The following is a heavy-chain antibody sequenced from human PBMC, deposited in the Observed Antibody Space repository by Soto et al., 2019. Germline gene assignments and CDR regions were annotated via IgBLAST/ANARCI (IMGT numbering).Heavy chain of an antibody. J-gene: IGHJ1*01. CDR1: GYTLTELS. CDR2: FDPEDGET. CDR3: ATRIAVAVFGVYFQH. D-gene: IGHD6-19*01. Sequence: GASVKVSCKVSGYTLTELSMHWVRQAPGKGLEWMGGFDPEDGETIYAQKFQGRVTMTEDTSTDTAYMELSSLRSEDTAVYYCATRIAVAVFGVYFQHWGQGTLVTVSS. V-gene: IGHV1-24*01.